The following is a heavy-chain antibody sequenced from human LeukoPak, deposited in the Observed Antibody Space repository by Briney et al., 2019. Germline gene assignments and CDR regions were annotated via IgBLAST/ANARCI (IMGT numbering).Heavy chain of an antibody. Sequence: PGGSLRLSCAASGFTFSSYGMHWVRQAPGKGLEWVAFIRCDGSNKYYADSVKGRFTISRDNSKNTLYLQMNSLRAEDTAVYYCADGGNSGRDGYWGQGTLVTVSS. J-gene: IGHJ4*02. CDR3: ADGGNSGRDGY. V-gene: IGHV3-30*02. CDR1: GFTFSSYG. CDR2: IRCDGSNK. D-gene: IGHD4-23*01.